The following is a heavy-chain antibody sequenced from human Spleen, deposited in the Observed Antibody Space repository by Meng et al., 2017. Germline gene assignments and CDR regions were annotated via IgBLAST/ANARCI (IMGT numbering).Heavy chain of an antibody. D-gene: IGHD3-22*01. CDR3: QWLSTHPPDC. J-gene: IGHJ4*02. CDR2: IKSKTDGETT. V-gene: IGHV3-15*01. Sequence: GESLKISCAASGFTFSSYEMNWVRQAPGKGLEWLGRIKSKTDGETTDYAAPVKGRFSISRDDAKNTLYLQMSSLKPEDTAVYYCQWLSTHPPDCWGQGTLVTVSS. CDR1: GFTFSSYE.